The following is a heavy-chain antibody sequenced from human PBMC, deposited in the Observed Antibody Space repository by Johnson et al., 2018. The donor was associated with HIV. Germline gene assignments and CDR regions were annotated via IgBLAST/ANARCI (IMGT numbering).Heavy chain of an antibody. V-gene: IGHV3-66*01. CDR1: GFTVSSDY. J-gene: IGHJ3*01. Sequence: VQLVETGGGLVQPGGSLRLSCAASGFTVSSDYMNWVRQVPGKGLEWVSLIYGGGITYNADSVKGRFTISRDNFKNTLYLQMNSLRVEDTAVYYCARVPFPRFYAFDVWGQGTMVTVSS. CDR3: ARVPFPRFYAFDV. CDR2: IYGGGIT.